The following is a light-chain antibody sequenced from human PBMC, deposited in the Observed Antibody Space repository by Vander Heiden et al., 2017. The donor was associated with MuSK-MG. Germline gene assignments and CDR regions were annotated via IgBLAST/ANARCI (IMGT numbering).Light chain of an antibody. Sequence: QSVLTQPPSVSVAPGQKVTISCSGSSSNIGRNHVCWYQQFPGTAPKLLIYENNKRPSAIPDRFSGSKYGTSATLGTTGLQTGDEADYYCATWDNSLSGEVLFGGGTKLTVL. J-gene: IGLJ2*01. CDR2: ENN. V-gene: IGLV1-51*02. CDR1: SSNIGRNH. CDR3: ATWDNSLSGEVL.